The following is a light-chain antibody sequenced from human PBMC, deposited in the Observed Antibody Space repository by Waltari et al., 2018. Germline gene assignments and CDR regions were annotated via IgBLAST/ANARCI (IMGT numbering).Light chain of an antibody. CDR1: DSNIGSKF. J-gene: IGLJ3*02. CDR3: ATWDDSLSGPV. Sequence: QSVLTQPPSASGTPGQRVTISCSGSDSNIGSKFVFWYQHVPGTGPNLPLYRNNQRPYGVSDRFSGSKSGTSASLAISGLRSEDEAQYYCATWDDSLSGPVFGGGTKLTVL. V-gene: IGLV1-47*01. CDR2: RNN.